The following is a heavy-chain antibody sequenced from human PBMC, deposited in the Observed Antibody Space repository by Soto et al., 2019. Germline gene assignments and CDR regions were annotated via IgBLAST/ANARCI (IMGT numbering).Heavy chain of an antibody. V-gene: IGHV2-5*02. CDR1: GFSLSTGGVG. CDR3: AHSRCGGDCLQSYSSHYYYGMDV. Sequence: QITLKESGPTLVKPTQTLTLTCTFSGFSLSTGGVGVGWIRQPPGKALEWLALIYWEDDKRYSPSLKSRLTITKDTTKNQVVLTMTNMDPVDIGTYYCAHSRCGGDCLQSYSSHYYYGMDVWGQGTTVTVSS. J-gene: IGHJ6*02. D-gene: IGHD2-21*02. CDR2: IYWEDDK.